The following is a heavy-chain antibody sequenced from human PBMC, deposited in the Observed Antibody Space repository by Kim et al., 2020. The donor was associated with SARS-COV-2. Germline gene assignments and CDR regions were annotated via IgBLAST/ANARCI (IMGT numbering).Heavy chain of an antibody. J-gene: IGHJ3*01. Sequence: GGSLRLSCTASGFTFSDAWMNWIRQAPGKGLEWVATIRSKTDGGTTNYAAPVKGRFTISRDDSKNTLYLQMNSLKTEDTAVYYCQRESSGAFDLWGQGTMVPVSS. D-gene: IGHD3-16*02. CDR2: IRSKTDGGTT. CDR3: QRESSGAFDL. CDR1: GFTFSDAW. V-gene: IGHV3-15*01.